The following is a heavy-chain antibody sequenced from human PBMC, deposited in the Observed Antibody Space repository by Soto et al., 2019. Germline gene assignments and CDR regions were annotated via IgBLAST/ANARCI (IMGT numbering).Heavy chain of an antibody. J-gene: IGHJ4*02. CDR3: ARGGGYDAFDH. CDR1: GGSISSYY. V-gene: IGHV4-59*12. Sequence: SETLSLTCTVSGGSISSYYWSWIRQPPGKGQEWIGYIYYSGSTNYNPSLKSRVTISVDTSKNQFSLKLSSVTAADTAVYFCARGGGYDAFDHWGQGVPVTVSS. CDR2: IYYSGST. D-gene: IGHD5-12*01.